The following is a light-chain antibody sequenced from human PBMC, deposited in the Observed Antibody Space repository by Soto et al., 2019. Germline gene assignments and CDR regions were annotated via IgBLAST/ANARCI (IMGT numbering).Light chain of an antibody. V-gene: IGKV1-27*01. CDR3: QKYHSDPLT. J-gene: IGKJ4*01. CDR1: QGVGVY. Sequence: EILLTQSPSSLSLSSGDRVTITCRASQGVGVYLAWFQQKPGRAPNLLIYDASTLQSGVPSRFSGSGSGTDFTLTISSMQPQDVVTDYCQKYHSDPLTFGGGTKVEIK. CDR2: DAS.